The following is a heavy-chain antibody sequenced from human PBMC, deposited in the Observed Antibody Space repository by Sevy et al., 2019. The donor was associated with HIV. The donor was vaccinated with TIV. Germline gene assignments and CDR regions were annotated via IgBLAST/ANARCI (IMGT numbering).Heavy chain of an antibody. V-gene: IGHV3-7*01. CDR1: GFTLTTYW. Sequence: GGSLRLSCAASGFTLTTYWMNWVRQAPGKGLEWVANIKEGGSEKYYVDSVKGRFTLSRDDAKNSLSLQMNSLRAGDTAVYYCARGGQLRDTARIPWGMDVWGQGTTVTVSS. CDR2: IKEGGSEK. J-gene: IGHJ6*02. CDR3: ARGGQLRDTARIPWGMDV. D-gene: IGHD5-18*01.